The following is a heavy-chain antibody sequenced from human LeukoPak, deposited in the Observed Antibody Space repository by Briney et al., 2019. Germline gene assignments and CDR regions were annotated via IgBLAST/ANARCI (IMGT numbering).Heavy chain of an antibody. CDR3: AGGPEEWLTLTWDFDL. J-gene: IGHJ2*01. V-gene: IGHV3-11*01. CDR2: ISSGSVTI. CDR1: GFTFSGFY. D-gene: IGHD3-3*01. Sequence: PGGSLRPSCAASGFTFSGFYMSWSRQAPGKGLEWGSYISSGSVTIYYADSVKGRFTISRDNAKNSLFLQMNSLRAEDTAVYYCAGGPEEWLTLTWDFDLWGRGTLVTVSS.